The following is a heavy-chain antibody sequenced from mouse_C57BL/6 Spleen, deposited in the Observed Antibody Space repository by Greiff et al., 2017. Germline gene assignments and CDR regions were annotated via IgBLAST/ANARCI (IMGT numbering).Heavy chain of an antibody. V-gene: IGHV1-64*01. CDR2: IHPNSGST. D-gene: IGHD1-1*01. CDR3: ASPSTTLVADY. CDR1: GYTFTSYW. Sequence: QVQLQQPGAELVKPGASVKLSCKASGYTFTSYWMHWVKQRPGQGLEWIGMIHPNSGSTNYNEKFKSKATLTVDKSSSTADMQLSSLTSEDSAVYDCASPSTTLVADYWGQGTTLTVSS. J-gene: IGHJ2*01.